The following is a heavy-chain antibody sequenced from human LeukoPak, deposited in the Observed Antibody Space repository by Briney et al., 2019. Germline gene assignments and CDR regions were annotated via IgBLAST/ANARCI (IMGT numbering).Heavy chain of an antibody. Sequence: GGSLRLSCAASGFTFSSYGMHWVRQAPGKGLEWVAFIRYDGSNKYYADSVKGRFTITRDNSKNTLYLQMNSLRAEDTAVYYCAKVGLPVYGDYPGDWGQGTLVTVSS. J-gene: IGHJ4*02. CDR3: AKVGLPVYGDYPGD. V-gene: IGHV3-30*02. CDR2: IRYDGSNK. CDR1: GFTFSSYG. D-gene: IGHD4-17*01.